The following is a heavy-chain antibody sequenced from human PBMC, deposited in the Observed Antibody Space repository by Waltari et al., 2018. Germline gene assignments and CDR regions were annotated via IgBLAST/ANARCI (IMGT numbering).Heavy chain of an antibody. CDR3: ARDSMVRGVITPFDY. CDR1: GGSISSYY. V-gene: IGHV4-4*07. CDR2: IYTSGST. Sequence: QVQLQESGPGLVKPSETLSLTCTVSGGSISSYYWSWIRQPAGKGLEWIGRIYTSGSTNYNPSLKSRVTMSVDTSKNQFSLKLSSVTAAGTAVYYCARDSMVRGVITPFDYWGQGTLVTVSS. J-gene: IGHJ4*02. D-gene: IGHD3-10*01.